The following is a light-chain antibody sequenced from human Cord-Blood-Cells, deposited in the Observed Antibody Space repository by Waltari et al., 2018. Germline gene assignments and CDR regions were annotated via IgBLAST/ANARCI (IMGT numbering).Light chain of an antibody. CDR2: LEGSGSY. Sequence: QPVLTQSSSASPSLGSSVKLTCTLSSGHSSYIIPWHQQQPGKAPRYLMKLEGSGSYNKGSGVPDRFSGSSSGAARYLTISNLQSEDEADYYCETWDSNTWVFGGGTKLTVL. J-gene: IGLJ3*02. CDR3: ETWDSNTWV. CDR1: SGHSSYI. V-gene: IGLV4-60*03.